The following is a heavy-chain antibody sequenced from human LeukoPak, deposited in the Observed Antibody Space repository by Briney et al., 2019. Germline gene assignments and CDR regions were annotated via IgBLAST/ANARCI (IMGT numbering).Heavy chain of an antibody. CDR1: GFTFSNAW. CDR3: TTGPFDYYGSASYLANGMDV. D-gene: IGHD3-10*01. Sequence: TGGSLRLSCAASGFTFSNAWMSWVRQAPGKGLEWVGRIKSKTDGGTTDYTAPVKGRFTISRDDSKNTLYLQMNSLKTEDTAVYYCTTGPFDYYGSASYLANGMDVWGQGTTVTASS. CDR2: IKSKTDGGTT. V-gene: IGHV3-15*01. J-gene: IGHJ6*02.